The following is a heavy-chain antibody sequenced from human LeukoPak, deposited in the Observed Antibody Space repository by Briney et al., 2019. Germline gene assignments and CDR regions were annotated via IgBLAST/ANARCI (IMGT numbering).Heavy chain of an antibody. J-gene: IGHJ4*02. CDR2: INTNTGNP. D-gene: IGHD5-18*01. CDR1: GYTFTSYA. V-gene: IGHV7-4-1*02. CDR3: ARLPGLWLSKPELRDY. Sequence: ASVKVSCKASGYTFTSYAMNWVRQAPGQGLEWMGWINTNTGNPTYAQGFTGRFVFSLDTSVSTAYLQISSLKAEDTAVYYCARLPGLWLSKPELRDYWGQGTLVTVSS.